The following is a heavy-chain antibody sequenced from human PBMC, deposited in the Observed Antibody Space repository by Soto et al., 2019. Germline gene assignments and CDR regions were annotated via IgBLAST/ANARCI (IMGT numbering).Heavy chain of an antibody. CDR1: GFTFSSYA. Sequence: GGSLRLSCAASGFTFSSYAMHWVRQAPGKGLEWVAVISYDGSNKYYADSVKGRFTISRDNSKNTLYLQMNSLRAEDTAVYYCAMGTSCPNYYYYCGMDVWGQGTTVTVSS. CDR3: AMGTSCPNYYYYCGMDV. J-gene: IGHJ6*02. D-gene: IGHD2-2*01. V-gene: IGHV3-30-3*01. CDR2: ISYDGSNK.